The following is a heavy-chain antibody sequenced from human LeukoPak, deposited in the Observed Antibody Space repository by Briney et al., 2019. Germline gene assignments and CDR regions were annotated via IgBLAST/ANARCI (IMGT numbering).Heavy chain of an antibody. V-gene: IGHV3-53*01. CDR1: GFTVSSNS. D-gene: IGHD5-24*01. CDR2: TYSDNT. CDR3: AKDSKPRWLQPYFDY. Sequence: PGGSLTLSCTVSGFTVSSNSMSWVRQAPGKGLEWVSFTYSDNTHYSDSVKGRFTISRDNSKNTLYLQMNSLRAEDTAVYYCAKDSKPRWLQPYFDYWGQGTLVTVSS. J-gene: IGHJ4*02.